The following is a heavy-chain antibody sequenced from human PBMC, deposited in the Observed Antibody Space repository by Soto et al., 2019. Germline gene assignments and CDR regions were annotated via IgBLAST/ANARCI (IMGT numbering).Heavy chain of an antibody. CDR3: ARSMRVSTGYYYYYGMDL. Sequence: SETLSLTCAVSGGSISSGGYSWSWIRQPPGKGLEWIGYIYHSGNTYYNPSLKSRVTISVDRSKNQFSLKLSSVTAADTAVYYCARSMRVSTGYYYYYGMDLWGQGNTVTGSS. D-gene: IGHD2-2*01. CDR2: IYHSGNT. J-gene: IGHJ6*02. CDR1: GGSISSGGYS. V-gene: IGHV4-30-2*01.